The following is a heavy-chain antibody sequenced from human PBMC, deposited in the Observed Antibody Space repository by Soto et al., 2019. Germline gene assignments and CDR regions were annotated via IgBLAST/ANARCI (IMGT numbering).Heavy chain of an antibody. CDR2: IYYSGST. J-gene: IGHJ4*02. Sequence: QVQLQESGPGLVKPSQTLSLTCTVSGGSISSGGYYWSWIRQHPGKGLEWIGYIYYSGSTYYNPSLKSRVTISVDTSKNQFSLKLSSVTAADTAVYYCARESSDETAMGVPGLDYWGQGTLVTVSS. CDR1: GGSISSGGYY. CDR3: ARESSDETAMGVPGLDY. V-gene: IGHV4-31*03. D-gene: IGHD5-18*01.